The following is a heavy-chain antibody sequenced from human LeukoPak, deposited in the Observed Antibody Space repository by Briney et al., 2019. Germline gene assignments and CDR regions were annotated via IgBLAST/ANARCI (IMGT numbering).Heavy chain of an antibody. CDR1: GGSISSYY. Sequence: SETLSLTCTVSGGSISSYYWSWIRQPPGKGLEWIGYIYYGGSTNYNPSLKSRVTISVDTSKNQFSLKLSSVTAADTAVYYCARRRYFDWYVDYWGQGTLVTVSS. J-gene: IGHJ4*02. V-gene: IGHV4-59*01. CDR3: ARRRYFDWYVDY. D-gene: IGHD3-9*01. CDR2: IYYGGST.